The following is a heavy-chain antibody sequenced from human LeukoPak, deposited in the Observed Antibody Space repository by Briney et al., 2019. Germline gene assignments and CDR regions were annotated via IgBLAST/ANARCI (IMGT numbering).Heavy chain of an antibody. Sequence: PGGSLRLSCAASGFTFSDYYMSWIRQAPGKGLEWVSYISSSGSTIYYADSVKGRFTISRDNAKNSLYLQMNSLRAEDTAVYYCARVPRSRYCSGTSCYTSYYYYYMDVWGKGTTVTVSS. V-gene: IGHV3-11*01. CDR1: GFTFSDYY. J-gene: IGHJ6*03. CDR2: ISSSGSTI. D-gene: IGHD2-2*02. CDR3: ARVPRSRYCSGTSCYTSYYYYYMDV.